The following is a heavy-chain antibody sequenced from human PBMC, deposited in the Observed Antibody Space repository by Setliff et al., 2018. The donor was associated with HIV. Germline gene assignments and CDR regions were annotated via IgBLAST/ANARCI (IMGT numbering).Heavy chain of an antibody. V-gene: IGHV4-61*08. Sequence: SETLSLTCTVSGGSISSGGYYWTWIRQPPGKGLEWIGYIYTSGSTNYNPSLKNRVTISVDTSKNQFSLRLSSVTAADTAVYYCARGYSSSWYDSWGQGTLVTAPQ. CDR3: ARGYSSSWYDS. J-gene: IGHJ5*01. D-gene: IGHD6-13*01. CDR1: GGSISSGGYY. CDR2: IYTSGST.